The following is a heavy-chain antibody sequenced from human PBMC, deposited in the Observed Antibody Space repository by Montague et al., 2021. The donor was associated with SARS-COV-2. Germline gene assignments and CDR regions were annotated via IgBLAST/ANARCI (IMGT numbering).Heavy chain of an antibody. CDR2: INHSANT. CDR3: ASGIYSSGSYYNRYYYGLNI. Sequence: SETLSLTCAVYGGSLSGYYWSWIRQPPDKGLEWIGEINHSANTKYNPSLKSPVTISIDTSKNQFSLKMTSVTAADTATYYCASGIYSSGSYYNRYYYGLNIWGPGTTVIVSS. D-gene: IGHD3-10*01. J-gene: IGHJ6*02. CDR1: GGSLSGYY. V-gene: IGHV4-34*01.